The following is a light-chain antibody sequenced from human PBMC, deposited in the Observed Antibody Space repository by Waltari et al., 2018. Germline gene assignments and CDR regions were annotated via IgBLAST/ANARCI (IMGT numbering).Light chain of an antibody. J-gene: IGKJ1*01. Sequence: DVVMTQSPLSLPVTLGQPASISCRSSQSLVHSDGNTYLNWFPQRPGQSPRRLIYKISRRESGVPDRFSGSGSGTDFTLKISRVEAEDIGVYYCMQGTHWPRTFGQGSKVEI. CDR1: QSLVHSDGNTY. CDR2: KIS. V-gene: IGKV2-30*02. CDR3: MQGTHWPRT.